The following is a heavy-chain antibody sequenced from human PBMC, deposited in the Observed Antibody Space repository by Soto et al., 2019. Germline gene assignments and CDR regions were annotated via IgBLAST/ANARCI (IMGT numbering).Heavy chain of an antibody. J-gene: IGHJ4*02. Sequence: EVQLLESGGGLVQPGGSLRLSCAASGFTFSSYAISWVRQAPGKGLAWVSAISGSGGSTYYADSVKGRFTISRDNSKNTLYLQMKSLRAEDTAVYYCAKWSMITFGGVIVRSFDYWGQGTLVTVSS. D-gene: IGHD3-16*02. V-gene: IGHV3-23*01. CDR2: ISGSGGST. CDR3: AKWSMITFGGVIVRSFDY. CDR1: GFTFSSYA.